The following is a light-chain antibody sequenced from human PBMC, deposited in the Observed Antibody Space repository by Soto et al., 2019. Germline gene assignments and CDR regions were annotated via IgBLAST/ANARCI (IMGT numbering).Light chain of an antibody. V-gene: IGLV1-44*01. CDR3: AAWDDSMNGRV. J-gene: IGLJ1*01. CDR1: NSNIGSNT. Sequence: QSVLTQPPSASGTPGQRGTISCSGSNSNIGSNTVNWYQQLPGTAPHLLISYDPRRPSGVPGRISGSKSGTSASLAISGLQSDDEADYYCAAWDDSMNGRVFGTGTKAPVL. CDR2: YDP.